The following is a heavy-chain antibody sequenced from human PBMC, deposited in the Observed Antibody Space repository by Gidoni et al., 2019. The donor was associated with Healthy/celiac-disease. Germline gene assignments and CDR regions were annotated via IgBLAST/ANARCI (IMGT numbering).Heavy chain of an antibody. V-gene: IGHV3-73*02. CDR2: IRSKANSYAT. J-gene: IGHJ4*02. D-gene: IGHD2-8*01. CDR3: TRHPPYCTNGVCPPDY. Sequence: EVQLVESGGGLVQPGGSLKLSCAASGFTFCGSAMHWVRQASGNGLEWVGRIRSKANSYATAYAASVKGRFTISRDDSKNTAYLQMNSRKTEDTAVYYCTRHPPYCTNGVCPPDYWGQGTLVTVSS. CDR1: GFTFCGSA.